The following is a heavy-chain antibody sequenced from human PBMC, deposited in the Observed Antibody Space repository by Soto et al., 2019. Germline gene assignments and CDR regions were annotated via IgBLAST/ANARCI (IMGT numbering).Heavy chain of an antibody. J-gene: IGHJ4*02. Sequence: ASVEVSCKASGYTFTGHCIHWVRQAPEQGPEWMGEIGPESGATRYAQKFQGRVTMTRDTSITTVYMELKNLSPDDTAVYYCGRGRSGQIVVFYWGQGTPVTVSS. CDR3: GRGRSGQIVVFY. CDR1: GYTFTGHC. D-gene: IGHD1-26*01. V-gene: IGHV1-2*02. CDR2: IGPESGAT.